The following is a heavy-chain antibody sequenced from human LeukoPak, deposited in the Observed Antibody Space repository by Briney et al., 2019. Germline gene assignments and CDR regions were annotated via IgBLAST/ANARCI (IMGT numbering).Heavy chain of an antibody. J-gene: IGHJ4*02. V-gene: IGHV3-30-3*01. CDR1: GFTFSSYT. D-gene: IGHD5-12*01. Sequence: GGSLRLSCAASGFTFSSYTMHWVRQAPGKGLEWVTLILYDGSNKYYADSVKGRFTISRDNSKNTLYLQMNSLRAEDTAVYYCAREIVATMGVFWGQGTLVTVSS. CDR3: AREIVATMGVF. CDR2: ILYDGSNK.